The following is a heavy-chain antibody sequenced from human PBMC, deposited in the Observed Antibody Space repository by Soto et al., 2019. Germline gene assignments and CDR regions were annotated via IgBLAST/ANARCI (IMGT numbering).Heavy chain of an antibody. CDR3: AREANGIMAVAGQNWFDP. J-gene: IGHJ5*02. V-gene: IGHV6-1*01. Sequence: PSQTLSLTCAISGDSVSSNSAAWNWIRQSPSRGLEWLGRTSYRSKWYNDYVVSAKSRITINPDTSKNQFSLQLNSVTPEDTAVYYCAREANGIMAVAGQNWFDPWGQGTLVTVYS. CDR1: GDSVSSNSAA. CDR2: TSYRSKWYN. D-gene: IGHD6-19*01.